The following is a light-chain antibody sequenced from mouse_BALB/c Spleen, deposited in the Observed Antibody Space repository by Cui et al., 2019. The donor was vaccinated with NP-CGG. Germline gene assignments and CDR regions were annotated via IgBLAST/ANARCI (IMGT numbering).Light chain of an antibody. CDR1: TGTVTTTND. Sequence: QAVVTQESALHTSPGETVTLTCRSSTGTVTTTNDANWVQEKPDHLFTGLIGGTNNRAPGVPARFSGSLIGDKAALTITGAQTEDEAIYFCALWYSNHWVFGGGTKLTVL. CDR3: ALWYSNHWV. CDR2: GTN. V-gene: IGLV1*01. J-gene: IGLJ1*01.